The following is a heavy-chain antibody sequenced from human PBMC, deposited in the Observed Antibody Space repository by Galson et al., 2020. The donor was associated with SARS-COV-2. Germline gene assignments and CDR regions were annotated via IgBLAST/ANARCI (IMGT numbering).Heavy chain of an antibody. CDR3: ARSIKGSSGYYYTGYFDL. CDR1: GYSFTSYW. V-gene: IGHV5-10-1*01. Sequence: HGESLKISCKGSGYSFTSYWISWVRQMPGKGLEWMGRIDPSDSYTNYSPSFQGHVTISADKSISTAYLQWSSLKASDTAMYYCARSIKGSSGYYYTGYFDLWGRGTLVTVSS. J-gene: IGHJ2*01. CDR2: IDPSDSYT. D-gene: IGHD3-22*01.